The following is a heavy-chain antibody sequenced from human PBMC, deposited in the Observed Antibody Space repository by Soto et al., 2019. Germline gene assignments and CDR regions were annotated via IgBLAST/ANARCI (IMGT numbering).Heavy chain of an antibody. Sequence: SETLSLTCTVSGGSISSHYWSWIRQPPGKGLEWIGYIYYSGSTNYNPSLKSRVTISVDTSKNQFSLKLSSVTAADTAVYYCARGRDYYGMDVWGQGTTVTVSS. CDR2: IYYSGST. J-gene: IGHJ6*02. V-gene: IGHV4-59*11. CDR3: ARGRDYYGMDV. CDR1: GGSISSHY. D-gene: IGHD3-10*01.